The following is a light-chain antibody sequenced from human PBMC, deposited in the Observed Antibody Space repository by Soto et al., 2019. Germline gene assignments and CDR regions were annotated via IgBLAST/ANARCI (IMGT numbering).Light chain of an antibody. Sequence: DIQLTQSPSFLSSSVGYRVTTTFRSSQDVSDYLAWYQHAPGKAPNLLIYAAYTLQSGVPSRFSGSGSGTEFSLTITSLQPEDFATYYCQYLNGAPTITFGQGTRLEIK. J-gene: IGKJ5*01. CDR2: AAY. CDR1: QDVSDY. CDR3: QYLNGAPTIT. V-gene: IGKV1-9*01.